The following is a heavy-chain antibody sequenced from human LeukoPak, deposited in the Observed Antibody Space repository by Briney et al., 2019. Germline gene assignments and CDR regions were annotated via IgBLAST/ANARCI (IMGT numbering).Heavy chain of an antibody. CDR3: ARHVEMATTFDY. D-gene: IGHD5-24*01. Sequence: GEPLKISGQGSGYRFNTYWISWVRQMPGKGLECMGTTDHSDSYTKYSPSFHGHVTISADKSISTAYLQWSGLKASDTAMYYCARHVEMATTFDYWGQGTLVTVSS. CDR1: GYRFNTYW. CDR2: TDHSDSYT. V-gene: IGHV5-10-1*01. J-gene: IGHJ4*02.